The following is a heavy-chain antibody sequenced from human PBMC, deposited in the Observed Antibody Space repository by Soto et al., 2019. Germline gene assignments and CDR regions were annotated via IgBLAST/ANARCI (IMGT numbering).Heavy chain of an antibody. CDR1: GFTFSSYA. D-gene: IGHD3-10*01. J-gene: IGHJ5*02. CDR2: ISGSGGST. CDR3: AKKPTVRGVNFRDNWFDP. V-gene: IGHV3-23*01. Sequence: PGGSLRLSCAASGFTFSSYAMSWVRQAPGKGLEWVSAISGSGGSTYYADSVKGRFTISRDNSKNTLYLQMNSLRAEDTAVYYCAKKPTVRGVNFRDNWFDPWGQGTLVTVAS.